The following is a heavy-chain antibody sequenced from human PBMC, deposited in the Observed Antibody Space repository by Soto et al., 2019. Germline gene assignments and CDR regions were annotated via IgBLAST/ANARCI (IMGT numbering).Heavy chain of an antibody. CDR2: ISAGDIT. J-gene: IGHJ4*01. CDR3: AKALGGNFNIWHFDY. V-gene: IGHV3-23*01. CDR1: GFTSSSFA. Sequence: EVQLLESGGGLVQPGESLRLSCAASGFTSSSFAMNWVRQGPGKGLEWVSTISAGDITFYADSVKGRFTISRDSSKNTLFLHMNGLRADDTALYYCAKALGGNFNIWHFDYWGRGTLVTVSS. D-gene: IGHD6-25*01.